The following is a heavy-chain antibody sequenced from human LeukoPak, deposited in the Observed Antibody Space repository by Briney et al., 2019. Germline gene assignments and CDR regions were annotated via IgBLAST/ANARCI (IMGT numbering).Heavy chain of an antibody. J-gene: IGHJ1*01. D-gene: IGHD2-15*01. V-gene: IGHV3-30*18. Sequence: GRSLRLSCAASGFTFSSYGMHWVRQAPGKGLEWVAVISYDGSNKYYADSVKGRFTISRDNSKNTLYLQMNSLRAEDTAVYYCAKGPYCSGGSCFHPVRRRHAEAGRYFQHWGQGTLVTVSS. CDR2: ISYDGSNK. CDR3: AKGPYCSGGSCFHPVRRRHAEAGRYFQH. CDR1: GFTFSSYG.